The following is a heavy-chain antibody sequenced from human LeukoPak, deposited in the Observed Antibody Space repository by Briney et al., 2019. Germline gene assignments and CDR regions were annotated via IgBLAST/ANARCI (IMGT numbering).Heavy chain of an antibody. V-gene: IGHV3-21*01. CDR2: ISSSSSYI. CDR1: GFTFSSYS. J-gene: IGHJ4*02. D-gene: IGHD3-22*01. CDR3: ASEYYYDSSGYLPGPPYFDY. Sequence: GGSLRLSCAASGFTFSSYSMNWVRQAPGKGREWVSSISSSSSYIYYADSAKGRFTISRDNAKNSLYLQMNSLRAEDTAVYYCASEYYYDSSGYLPGPPYFDYWGQGTLVTVSS.